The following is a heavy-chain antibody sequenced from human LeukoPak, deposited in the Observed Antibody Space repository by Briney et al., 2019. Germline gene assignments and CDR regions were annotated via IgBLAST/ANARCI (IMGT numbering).Heavy chain of an antibody. V-gene: IGHV3-23*01. J-gene: IGHJ4*02. CDR1: GFTFSSYA. CDR2: ISGSGGST. CDR3: AKGGRWGYSSYDLER. Sequence: PGGSLRLSCAASGFTFSSYAMSWVRQAPGKGLKWVSAISGSGGSTYYAASVKGRFTISRDNSKNTLYLQMNSLRAEDTAVYYCAKGGRWGYSSYDLERWGQGTLVTVSS. D-gene: IGHD5-12*01.